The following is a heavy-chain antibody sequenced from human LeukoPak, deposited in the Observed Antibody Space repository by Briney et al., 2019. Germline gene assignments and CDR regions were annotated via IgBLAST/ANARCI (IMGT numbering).Heavy chain of an antibody. CDR2: IYHSGNT. Sequence: SETLSLTCRVSDYYINNGYYWGWIRQPPGKGLEWIGSIYHSGNTYYNPSLKSRVTISVDTSKNQFSLKLSSVTPADTAMYYCARADYSSTWSHYYCYMDVWGKGTTVTVSS. V-gene: IGHV4-38-2*02. J-gene: IGHJ6*03. D-gene: IGHD6-13*01. CDR3: ARADYSSTWSHYYCYMDV. CDR1: DYYINNGYY.